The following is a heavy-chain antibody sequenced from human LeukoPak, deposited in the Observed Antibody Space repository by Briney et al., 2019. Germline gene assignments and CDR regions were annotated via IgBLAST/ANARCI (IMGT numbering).Heavy chain of an antibody. CDR3: VRDLSGMDV. D-gene: IGHD3-16*02. CDR2: LYSRGTST. CDR1: GFTVTNYA. V-gene: IGHV3-64D*06. Sequence: GGSLRLSCLASGFTVTNYAMHWVRQAPGKGLDYVSVLYSRGTSTYCADSVKGRFTVSRDSSKNTLYLQMSSLRIEDTAIYYCVRDLSGMDVWGRGTTVTVSS. J-gene: IGHJ6*02.